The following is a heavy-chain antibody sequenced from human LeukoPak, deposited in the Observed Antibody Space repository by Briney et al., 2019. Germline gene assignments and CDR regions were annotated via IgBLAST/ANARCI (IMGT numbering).Heavy chain of an antibody. CDR1: GDSVSSNSAA. V-gene: IGHV6-1*01. CDR2: TYHRSNRYN. D-gene: IGHD3-10*01. J-gene: IGHJ4*02. Sequence: SQTLSLTCAISGDSVSSNSAAWSWIRQSPSRGLEWLGRTYHRSNRYNTYAVSVKSRISINPDTSKNQFSLQLNSMTPDDTAVYYCARQDSNRSYFDYWGQGTLVTVSS. CDR3: ARQDSNRSYFDY.